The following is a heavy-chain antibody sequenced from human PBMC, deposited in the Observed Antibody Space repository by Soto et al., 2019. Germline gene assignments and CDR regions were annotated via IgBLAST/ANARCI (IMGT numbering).Heavy chain of an antibody. CDR3: AKPNLYCSSTSCYDY. V-gene: IGHV3-23*01. CDR2: ISGSGAST. D-gene: IGHD2-2*01. Sequence: PGGSLRLSCAASGFTFSSYAVTWVRQGPGKGLEWVSVISGSGASTHYADSVKGRFTISRDNSKNTLYLQMNSLRAEDTAVYYCAKPNLYCSSTSCYDYWGQGTLVTVSS. CDR1: GFTFSSYA. J-gene: IGHJ4*02.